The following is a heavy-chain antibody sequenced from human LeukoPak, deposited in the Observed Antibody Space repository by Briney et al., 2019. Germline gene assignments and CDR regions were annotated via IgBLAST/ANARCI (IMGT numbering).Heavy chain of an antibody. CDR2: ISSSSSYI. CDR1: GFTFSSYS. Sequence: GGSLRLSCAASGFTFSSYSMNWVRQAPGKGLEWVSSISSSSSYIYYADSVKGRFTISRDNAKNSLYLQMNSLRAEDTAVYYCAKDPHYYGSGSYYNSWGQGTLVTVSS. D-gene: IGHD3-10*01. J-gene: IGHJ5*02. V-gene: IGHV3-21*01. CDR3: AKDPHYYGSGSYYNS.